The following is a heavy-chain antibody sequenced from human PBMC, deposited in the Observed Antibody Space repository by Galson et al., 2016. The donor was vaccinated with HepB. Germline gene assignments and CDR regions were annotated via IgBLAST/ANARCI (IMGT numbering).Heavy chain of an antibody. CDR1: GFSLRTSGGG. CDR2: IYWHDDK. CDR3: AHRRSYFHTSGHIAENFQY. D-gene: IGHD3-22*01. Sequence: PALVKPTQTLTLTCTFPGFSLRTSGGGVGWIRQPPGKALVWLALIYWHDDKRYSPSLKSRLTVTKDTPKNQVVLTMTSMDPVDTGTYDSAHRRSYFHTSGHIAENFQYWGQGTLVTVSS. J-gene: IGHJ1*01. V-gene: IGHV2-5*01.